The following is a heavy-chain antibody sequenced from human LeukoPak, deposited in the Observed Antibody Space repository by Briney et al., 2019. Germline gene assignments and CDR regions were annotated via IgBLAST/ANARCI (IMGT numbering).Heavy chain of an antibody. CDR1: GGSISSGGYY. CDR3: AREDPPDDAFDI. V-gene: IGHV4-61*02. Sequence: SQTLSLTCTVSGGSISSGGYYWSWIRQPAGKGLEWIGRIYASGSTNYNPSLKSRVTMSVDTSRSQFSLKLTSVTAADTAVYYCAREDPPDDAFDIWGQGTMVTVSS. CDR2: IYASGST. J-gene: IGHJ3*02. D-gene: IGHD1-14*01.